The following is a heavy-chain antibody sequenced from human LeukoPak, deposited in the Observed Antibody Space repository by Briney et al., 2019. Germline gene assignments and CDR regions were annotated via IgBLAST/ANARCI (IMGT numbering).Heavy chain of an antibody. CDR1: GFTFSEYY. CDR2: ISSIGSTI. D-gene: IGHD3-22*01. CDR3: ARVVLGSSGYAQN. V-gene: IGHV3-11*01. J-gene: IGHJ1*01. Sequence: PGGALRLSCAASGFTFSEYYMSWIRQPPGNGLEGVSYISSIGSTIYYADSVKGRFTISRVNAQNSLYLEMHSVRAEDTAVYYCARVVLGSSGYAQNWGQGTLVTVSS.